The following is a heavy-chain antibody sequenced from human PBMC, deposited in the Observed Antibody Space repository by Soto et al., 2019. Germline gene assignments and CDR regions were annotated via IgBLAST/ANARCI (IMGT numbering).Heavy chain of an antibody. CDR2: IYYSGST. V-gene: IGHV4-61*01. Sequence: SETLSLTCAVSGDSINSDNYWSWIRQPPGKGLEWIGYIYYSGSTNYNPSLKSRVTISVDTSKNQFSLKLSSVTAADTAVYYCARSDGRYWGQGTLVTVSS. CDR3: ARSDGRY. J-gene: IGHJ4*02. CDR1: GDSINSDNY.